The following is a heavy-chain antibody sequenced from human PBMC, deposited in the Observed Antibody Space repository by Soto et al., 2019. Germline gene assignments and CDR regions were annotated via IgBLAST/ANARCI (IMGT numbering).Heavy chain of an antibody. V-gene: IGHV5-51*01. J-gene: IGHJ4*02. CDR1: GYTFSVYW. Sequence: PVESLKLSCKASGYTFSVYWIGWVRQMPGKGLEWMVNIYPDDSYTSNNPSCDFRFTXXSHXSTXXXYLQWXXXKASDTAIYYCVRQLGNSAMLIIDSWGQGTPVTVSS. D-gene: IGHD3-16*01. CDR3: VRQLGNSAMLIIDS. CDR2: IYPDDSYT.